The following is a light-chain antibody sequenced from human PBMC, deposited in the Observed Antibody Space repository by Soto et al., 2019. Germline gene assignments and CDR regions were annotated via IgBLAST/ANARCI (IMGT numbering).Light chain of an antibody. CDR2: GAS. V-gene: IGKV3-20*01. CDR3: QLYGNSPKYP. J-gene: IGKJ2*01. CDR1: QSVGRAY. Sequence: DIVLTQSPGTLSLSPGQRATISCRASQSVGRAYLAWYQQKPGQAPRLLIYGASNRDTGIPDRFSGSGSGTDFTLTISRLEPEDFAMYDFQLYGNSPKYPFGQGTKLE.